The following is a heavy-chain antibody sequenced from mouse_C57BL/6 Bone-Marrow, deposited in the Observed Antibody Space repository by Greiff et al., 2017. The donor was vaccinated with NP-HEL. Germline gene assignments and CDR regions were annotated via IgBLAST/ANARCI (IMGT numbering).Heavy chain of an antibody. V-gene: IGHV1-19*01. D-gene: IGHD1-1*01. J-gene: IGHJ2*01. CDR2: INPYNGGT. Sequence: VQLLQSGPVLVKPGASVKMSCKASGYTFTDYYMNWVKQSHGKSLEWIGVINPYNGGTSYNQKFKGKATLTVDKSSSTAYMELNSLTSEDSAVYYCARGTTVVATPFDYWGQGTTLTVSS. CDR3: ARGTTVVATPFDY. CDR1: GYTFTDYY.